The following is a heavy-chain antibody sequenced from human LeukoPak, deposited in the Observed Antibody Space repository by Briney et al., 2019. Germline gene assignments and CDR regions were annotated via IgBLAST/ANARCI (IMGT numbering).Heavy chain of an antibody. J-gene: IGHJ4*02. CDR1: GFTFSSYA. CDR2: ISGSGGST. CDR3: AKGRYVGDN. Sequence: PGGSLRLSCAASGFTFSSYAMSWVRQAPGKGLEWVSAISGSGGSTYYADSVKGRFTISRDNSKNTVYLQMNSLRAEDSALYYCAKGRYVGDNWGQGTLVTVSS. V-gene: IGHV3-23*01. D-gene: IGHD1-14*01.